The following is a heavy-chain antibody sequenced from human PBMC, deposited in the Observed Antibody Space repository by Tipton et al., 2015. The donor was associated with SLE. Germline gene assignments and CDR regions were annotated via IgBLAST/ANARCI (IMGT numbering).Heavy chain of an antibody. J-gene: IGHJ3*02. D-gene: IGHD3-3*01. CDR3: ARGKDYDFWSGYYRRDASDI. Sequence: TLSLTCAVYGGSFSGYYWSWIRQPPGKGLEWIGEITHSGSTNYNPSLKSRVTISIDTSKNQFSLKLSSVTAADTSVYYCARGKDYDFWSGYYRRDASDIWGQGTMVTVSS. CDR2: ITHSGST. V-gene: IGHV4-34*01. CDR1: GGSFSGYY.